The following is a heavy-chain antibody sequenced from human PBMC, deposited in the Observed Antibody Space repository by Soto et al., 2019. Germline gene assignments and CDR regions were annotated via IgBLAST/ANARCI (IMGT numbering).Heavy chain of an antibody. CDR1: GGTFRSNA. J-gene: IGHJ6*02. CDR2: LIPIFGTT. D-gene: IGHD3-10*01. CDR3: AGLPNFYYGSGYGMDV. V-gene: IGHV1-69*01. Sequence: QVQLVQSGTEVKKPGSSVKVSCKASGGTFRSNAISWVRQAPGQGLEWMGGLIPIFGTTNYAQNFQGRVTINADESASTAYLELSRLGYDDTAVYYCAGLPNFYYGSGYGMDVWGQGTTVSVSS.